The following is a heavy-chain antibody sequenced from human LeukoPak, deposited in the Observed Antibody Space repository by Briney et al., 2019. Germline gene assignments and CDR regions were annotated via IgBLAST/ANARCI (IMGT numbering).Heavy chain of an antibody. D-gene: IGHD3-10*01. J-gene: IGHJ4*02. CDR2: KSYDGSNK. V-gene: IGHV3-30*04. CDR3: ARGSEAISLLLWFGELSG. Sequence: GGSLRLSCAASGFTFSSYAMHWVRQAPGKGLEWVAVKSYDGSNKYYADSVKGRFTISRDNSKNTLYLQMNSLRAEDTAVYYCARGSEAISLLLWFGELSGGGQGTLVTVSS. CDR1: GFTFSSYA.